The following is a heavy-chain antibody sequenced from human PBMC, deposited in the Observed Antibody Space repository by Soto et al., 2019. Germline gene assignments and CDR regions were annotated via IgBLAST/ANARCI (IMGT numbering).Heavy chain of an antibody. V-gene: IGHV1-69*06. CDR1: GGTFSSYA. J-gene: IGHJ6*02. D-gene: IGHD6-13*01. Sequence: QVQLVQSGAEVKKPGSSVKVSCKASGGTFSSYAISWVRQAPGQGLEWMGGIIPVFGTANYAQKFQGRVTITADKSTSTAYMELSSLRSEDTDVYYCARVYSSSWYYYYYGMDVWGQGTTVTVSS. CDR3: ARVYSSSWYYYYYGMDV. CDR2: IIPVFGTA.